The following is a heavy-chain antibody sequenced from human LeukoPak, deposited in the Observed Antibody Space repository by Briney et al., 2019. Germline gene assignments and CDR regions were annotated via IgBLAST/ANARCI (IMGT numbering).Heavy chain of an antibody. CDR1: GGSFSGYY. Sequence: KPSETLSLTCVVYGGSFSGYYWGWIRQPPGKGLQWIGEINHSGSTNYNPSLKSQVTISVDTSKNQFSLKLSSVTAADTAVYYCARGLRAGALLEWLFASGGSPLDVWGKGTTVTVSS. V-gene: IGHV4-34*01. CDR3: ARGLRAGALLEWLFASGGSPLDV. J-gene: IGHJ6*04. D-gene: IGHD3-3*01. CDR2: INHSGST.